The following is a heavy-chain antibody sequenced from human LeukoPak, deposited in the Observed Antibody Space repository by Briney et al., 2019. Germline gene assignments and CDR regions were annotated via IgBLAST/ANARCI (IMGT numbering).Heavy chain of an antibody. CDR2: IYPGDPDT. CDR3: ARRGYYDSSGYWY. V-gene: IGHV5-51*01. D-gene: IGHD3-22*01. CDR1: GYSFTSYW. Sequence: GESLKISFKGSGYSFTSYWIGWVRQMPGKGLEWMGIIYPGDPDTRYSPSFQGQVTISADKSISTAYLQWSSLKASDTAMYYCARRGYYDSSGYWYWGQGTLVTVSS. J-gene: IGHJ4*02.